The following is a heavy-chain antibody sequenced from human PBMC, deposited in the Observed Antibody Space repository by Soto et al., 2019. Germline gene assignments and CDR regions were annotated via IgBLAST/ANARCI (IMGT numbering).Heavy chain of an antibody. D-gene: IGHD5-12*01. J-gene: IGHJ3*01. Sequence: EVHLVESGGGLVEPGGSLRLSCAASGFSFSNAWMSWVRQAPGKGLEWVGRIKSKTDGERTDYAAPVKGRFTISRDDSKSTVYLQMNSLEPEDTAIYYCVREGRGSFDFWGRGTMVTVSS. CDR3: VREGRGSFDF. CDR1: GFSFSNAW. CDR2: IKSKTDGERT. V-gene: IGHV3-15*01.